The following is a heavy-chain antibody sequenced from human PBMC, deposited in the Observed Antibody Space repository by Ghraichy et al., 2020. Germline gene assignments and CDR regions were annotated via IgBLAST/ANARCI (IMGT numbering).Heavy chain of an antibody. J-gene: IGHJ4*02. V-gene: IGHV3-30-3*01. D-gene: IGHD2-15*01. Sequence: GGSLRLSCAASGFTFSSYAMHWVRQAPGKGLEWVAVISYDGSNKYYADSVKGRFTISRDNSKNTLYLQMNSLRAEDTAVYYCARETRGGWYGVDSASQSFDYWGQGTLVTVSS. CDR3: ARETRGGWYGVDSASQSFDY. CDR1: GFTFSSYA. CDR2: ISYDGSNK.